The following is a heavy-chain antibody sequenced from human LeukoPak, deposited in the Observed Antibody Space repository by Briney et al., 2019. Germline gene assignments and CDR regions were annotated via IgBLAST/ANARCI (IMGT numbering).Heavy chain of an antibody. CDR3: ARAAPSSYAKDY. J-gene: IGHJ4*02. D-gene: IGHD1-26*01. CDR2: ISAYNGNT. Sequence: ASVNVSCKASGYTFTSYGISWVRQAPGQGLEWMGWISAYNGNTNYAQKLQGRVTMTTDTSTSTAYTELRSLRSDDTAVYYCARAAPSSYAKDYWGQGTLVTVSS. CDR1: GYTFTSYG. V-gene: IGHV1-18*01.